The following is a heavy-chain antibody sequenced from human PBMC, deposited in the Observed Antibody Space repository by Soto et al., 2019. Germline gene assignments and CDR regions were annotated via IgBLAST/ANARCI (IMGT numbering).Heavy chain of an antibody. J-gene: IGHJ6*02. CDR2: IHAGNGNT. D-gene: IGHD2-2*01. V-gene: IGHV1-3*01. Sequence: GASVKVSCKASGYTFTTYSMHWVRQAPRQRLEWMGWIHAGNGNTEHSQKFQGRVTITRDTSASTAYLELGSLRSEDTAVYYCARAACCSTSCYNYYAYGMDVWGHGTAVTVSS. CDR3: ARAACCSTSCYNYYAYGMDV. CDR1: GYTFTTYS.